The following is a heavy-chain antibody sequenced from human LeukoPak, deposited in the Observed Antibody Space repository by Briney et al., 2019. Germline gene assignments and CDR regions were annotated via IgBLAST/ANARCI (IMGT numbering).Heavy chain of an antibody. Sequence: PGGSLKLSCAASGFTFSGSAMHWVRQASGKGLEWVGRIRSEANSYATAYAASVKGRFTISRDDSKNTAYLQMNSLKTEDTAVYYCTGAAPFDYWGQGTLVTVSS. CDR2: IRSEANSYAT. CDR1: GFTFSGSA. J-gene: IGHJ4*02. V-gene: IGHV3-73*01. CDR3: TGAAPFDY. D-gene: IGHD2-15*01.